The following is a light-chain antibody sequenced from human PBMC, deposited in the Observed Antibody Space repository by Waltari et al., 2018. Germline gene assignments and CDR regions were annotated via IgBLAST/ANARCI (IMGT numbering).Light chain of an antibody. CDR1: KLGDKY. Sequence: SYELTQPPSVSVSPGQTASIPCPGDKLGDKYACWYQQKPGQSPVLVIYQDSKRPSGVPERFSGSNSGNTATLTISGTQAMDDADYYCQAWDSSTVVFGGGTKLTVL. CDR3: QAWDSSTVV. V-gene: IGLV3-1*01. CDR2: QDS. J-gene: IGLJ2*01.